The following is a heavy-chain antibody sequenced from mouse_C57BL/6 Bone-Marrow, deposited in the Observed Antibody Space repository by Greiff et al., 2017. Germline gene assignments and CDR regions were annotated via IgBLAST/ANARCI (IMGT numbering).Heavy chain of an antibody. Sequence: VKLMESGPGLVQPSQSLSITCTVSGFSLTSYGVHWVRQSPGKGLEWLGVIWSGGSTDYNADFLSRLSISKDNSKSQVFFKMNSLQADDTAIYYCASLYYYGSDAMDYLGQGTSVTVSS. V-gene: IGHV2-2*01. CDR3: ASLYYYGSDAMDY. CDR2: IWSGGST. J-gene: IGHJ4*01. CDR1: GFSLTSYG. D-gene: IGHD1-1*01.